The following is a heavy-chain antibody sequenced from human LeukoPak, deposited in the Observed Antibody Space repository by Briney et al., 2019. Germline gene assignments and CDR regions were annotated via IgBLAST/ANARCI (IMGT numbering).Heavy chain of an antibody. V-gene: IGHV1-2*02. Sequence: ASVKVSCKASGYTFTGYYMHWVRQAPGQGLEWMGWINPNSGGTNYAQKFQGRVTMTRDTSISTAYMELSRLRSDDTAVYYCARDDRHDSSGYYFQGESDYWGQGTLVTVSS. CDR2: INPNSGGT. D-gene: IGHD3-22*01. CDR1: GYTFTGYY. J-gene: IGHJ4*02. CDR3: ARDDRHDSSGYYFQGESDY.